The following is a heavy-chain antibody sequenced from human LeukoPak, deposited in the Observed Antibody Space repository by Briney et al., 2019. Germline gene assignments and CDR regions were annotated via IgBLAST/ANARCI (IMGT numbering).Heavy chain of an antibody. CDR2: INPNSGGT. CDR1: GYTFTGYY. CDR3: ARDPITFGGVIVIPEILGMDV. Sequence: ASVKVSCKASGYTFTGYYMLWVRQAPGQGLEWMGWINPNSGGTNYAQKVQGRVTMTRDTSITTAYMELSRLRSDDTAVYYCARDPITFGGVIVIPEILGMDVWGQGTTVTVSS. J-gene: IGHJ6*02. D-gene: IGHD3-16*02. V-gene: IGHV1-2*02.